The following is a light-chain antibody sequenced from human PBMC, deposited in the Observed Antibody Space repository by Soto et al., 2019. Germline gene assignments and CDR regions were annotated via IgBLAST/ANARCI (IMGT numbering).Light chain of an antibody. V-gene: IGLV2-14*01. Sequence: QSALTQPASVSGAPGQSITISCTGTSIDVGAYNYVSWYQQQSGKAPKLMIYEVSNRPSGVSNRFSGSKSGDTASLTISGLQAEDEADYYCSSYTTSSTYAFGTGTKLTVL. CDR1: SIDVGAYNY. CDR2: EVS. CDR3: SSYTTSSTYA. J-gene: IGLJ1*01.